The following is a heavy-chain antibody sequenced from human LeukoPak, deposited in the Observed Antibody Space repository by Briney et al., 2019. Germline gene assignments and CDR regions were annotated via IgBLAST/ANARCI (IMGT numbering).Heavy chain of an antibody. Sequence: PGGSLRLSCAASGFIFSNSGMHSVRQAPGKGLEWVSVIWFDGSRKYYADSVKGRFTISRDDSKNTLYLQMNSLRAEDTAVYYCVKGRYCYGQGIDFWGQGTLVTVSS. D-gene: IGHD5-18*01. V-gene: IGHV3-33*06. CDR2: IWFDGSRK. J-gene: IGHJ4*02. CDR1: GFIFSNSG. CDR3: VKGRYCYGQGIDF.